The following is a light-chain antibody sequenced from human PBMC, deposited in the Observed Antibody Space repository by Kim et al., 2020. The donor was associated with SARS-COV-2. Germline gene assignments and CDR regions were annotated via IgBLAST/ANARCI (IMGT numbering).Light chain of an antibody. Sequence: GQSITTTCTEPTSAVGDKRYISWYQQHPGKGPKLVIYDVRSRPSGVSNRFCGSESGNTASLTISVLQSEEEADYFCSSYTTDSGWVFGGGTQLTVL. CDR1: TSAVGDKRY. J-gene: IGLJ3*02. CDR2: DVR. V-gene: IGLV2-14*04. CDR3: SSYTTDSGWV.